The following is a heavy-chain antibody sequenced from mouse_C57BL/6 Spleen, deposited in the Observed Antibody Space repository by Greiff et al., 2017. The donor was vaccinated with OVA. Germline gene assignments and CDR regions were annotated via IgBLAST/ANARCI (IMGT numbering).Heavy chain of an antibody. V-gene: IGHV3-6*01. CDR2: ISYDGSN. J-gene: IGHJ2*01. CDR1: GYSITSGYY. CDR3: ASFYYGKDYFDY. Sequence: VQLKESGPGLVKPSQSLSLTCSVTGYSITSGYYWNWIRQFPGNKLEWMGYISYDGSNNYNPSLKNRISITRDTSKNQFFLKLNSVTTEDTATYYCASFYYGKDYFDYWGQGTTLTVSS. D-gene: IGHD2-1*01.